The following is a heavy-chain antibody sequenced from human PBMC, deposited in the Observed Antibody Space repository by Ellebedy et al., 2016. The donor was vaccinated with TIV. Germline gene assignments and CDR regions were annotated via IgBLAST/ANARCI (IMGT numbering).Heavy chain of an antibody. CDR2: ISWSGDTT. D-gene: IGHD3-9*01. Sequence: PGGSLRLSCEASGFTFRSYDMNWVRQAPGKGLEWLSFISWSGDTTLYAVSLEGRFTISRDNAKNSLYLQMSSLRVEDTAVYYCANIGTIRGSQETFDSWGQGTLVTVSS. CDR1: GFTFRSYD. J-gene: IGHJ4*02. CDR3: ANIGTIRGSQETFDS. V-gene: IGHV3-48*03.